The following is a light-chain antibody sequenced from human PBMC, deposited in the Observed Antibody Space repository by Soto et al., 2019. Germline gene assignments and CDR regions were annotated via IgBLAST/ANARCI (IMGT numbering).Light chain of an antibody. V-gene: IGKV1-5*03. J-gene: IGKJ1*01. CDR1: QTISSW. CDR2: KAS. Sequence: DIQMPQSPSTLSGSVGARVTITCRASQTISSWLAWYQQNPGKAPKRLIYKASTLKSGVPSRFSGSGSGTEITLTISTLQPDDFAPYDCQHYNSYSEAFGQGTKVE. CDR3: QHYNSYSEA.